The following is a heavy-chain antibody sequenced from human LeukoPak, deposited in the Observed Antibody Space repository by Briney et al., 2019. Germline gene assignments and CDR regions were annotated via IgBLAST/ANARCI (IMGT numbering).Heavy chain of an antibody. CDR3: ARDVSLPRWFDP. J-gene: IGHJ5*02. CDR2: ISAYNGNA. CDR1: GYTFTSYG. V-gene: IGHV1-18*01. Sequence: GASVKVSCKASGYTFTSYGISWVRQAPGQGLEWMGWISAYNGNANYAQKLQGRVTMTTDTSTSTAYVELRSLRSDDTAVYYCARDVSLPRWFDPWGQGTLVTVSS.